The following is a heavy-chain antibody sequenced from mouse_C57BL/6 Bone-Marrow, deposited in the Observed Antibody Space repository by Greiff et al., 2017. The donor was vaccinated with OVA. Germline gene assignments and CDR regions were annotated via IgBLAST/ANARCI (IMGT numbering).Heavy chain of an antibody. D-gene: IGHD2-1*01. V-gene: IGHV10-3*01. J-gene: IGHJ1*03. Sequence: EVHLVESGGGLVQPKGSLKLSCAASGFTFNTYAMHWVRQAPGKGLEWVARIRSKSSNYATYYADSVKDRFTISRDDSQSMLYLQMNNLKTEDTAMYYCVREGVGKPFYWYFDVWGTGTTVTVSS. CDR1: GFTFNTYA. CDR2: IRSKSSNYAT. CDR3: VREGVGKPFYWYFDV.